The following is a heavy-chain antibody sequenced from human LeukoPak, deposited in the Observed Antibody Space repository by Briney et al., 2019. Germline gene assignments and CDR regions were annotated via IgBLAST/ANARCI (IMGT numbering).Heavy chain of an antibody. CDR3: ARVGYSSSWEPHFDY. CDR1: GFTVSSNY. Sequence: GGSLRLSCAASGFTVSSNYMSWVRQAPGKGLEWVSVIYSGGSTYYADSVKGRFTISRDNSKNTLDLQMNSLRAEDTAVYYCARVGYSSSWEPHFDYWGQGTLVTVSS. V-gene: IGHV3-66*02. J-gene: IGHJ4*02. CDR2: IYSGGST. D-gene: IGHD6-13*01.